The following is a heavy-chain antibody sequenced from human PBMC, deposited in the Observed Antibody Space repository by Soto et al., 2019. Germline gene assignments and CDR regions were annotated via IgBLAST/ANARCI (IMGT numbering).Heavy chain of an antibody. CDR3: AKSTLIVPFDS. Sequence: QVQLQESGPGLVKPSQTLSLTCSVSGVSLSSGGFYWSWIRQYPGKGLEWIGYIFYTGSRHYNPSLKGRLSISMETSKNQISLILSSVTAADTAVYYCAKSTLIVPFDSWGQGTLVTVSS. D-gene: IGHD3-22*01. CDR1: GVSLSSGGFY. J-gene: IGHJ4*02. CDR2: IFYTGSR. V-gene: IGHV4-31*03.